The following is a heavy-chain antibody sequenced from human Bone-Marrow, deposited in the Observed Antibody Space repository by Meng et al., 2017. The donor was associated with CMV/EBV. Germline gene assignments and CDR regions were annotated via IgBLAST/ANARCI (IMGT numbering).Heavy chain of an antibody. CDR1: GFTFSSYG. J-gene: IGHJ4*02. CDR2: IRYDGSNK. CDR3: AKPNYGSGSYIDY. D-gene: IGHD3-10*01. Sequence: GESLKISCAASGFTFSSYGMHWVRQAPGKGLEWVAFIRYDGSNKYYADSVKGRFTISRDNSKNTLYLQMNSLRAEDTAVYYCAKPNYGSGSYIDYWGQGTLVTVS. V-gene: IGHV3-30*02.